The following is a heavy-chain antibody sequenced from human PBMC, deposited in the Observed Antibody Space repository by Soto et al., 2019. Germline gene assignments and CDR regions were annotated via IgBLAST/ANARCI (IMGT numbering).Heavy chain of an antibody. CDR2: IKQDGIEK. Sequence: PGGALRLSCAASGFTFSSYWMSWIRQAPGKGLEWVANIKQDGIEKYYVDSVKGRFTISRDNAKNSLYLQMNSLRAEDTAVYYCARDPNIVLVPAALRSYYYYYGMDVWGQGTTVTVSS. J-gene: IGHJ6*02. V-gene: IGHV3-7*01. CDR1: GFTFSSYW. D-gene: IGHD2-2*01. CDR3: ARDPNIVLVPAALRSYYYYYGMDV.